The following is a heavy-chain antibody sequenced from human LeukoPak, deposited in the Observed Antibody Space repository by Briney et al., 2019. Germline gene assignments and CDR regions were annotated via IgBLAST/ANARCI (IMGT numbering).Heavy chain of an antibody. CDR1: GGSLSSGSYY. J-gene: IGHJ4*02. CDR2: IYYSGST. D-gene: IGHD2-8*01. CDR3: ASSRIVLMVYATASDY. V-gene: IGHV4-39*01. Sequence: PSETLSVTRTVSGGSLSSGSYYWGWIRQPPGKGLEWLGIIYYSGSTYYNPSLKSPVTISVDTSTSQYSLKLSSVTAADTAVYYCASSRIVLMVYATASDYWSQGTLVTVSS.